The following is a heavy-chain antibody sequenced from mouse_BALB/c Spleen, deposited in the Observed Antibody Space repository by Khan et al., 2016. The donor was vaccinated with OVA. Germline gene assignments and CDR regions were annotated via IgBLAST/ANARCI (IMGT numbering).Heavy chain of an antibody. CDR2: ISYSGST. CDR3: ARTARIKF. D-gene: IGHD1-2*01. J-gene: IGHJ2*01. V-gene: IGHV3-2*02. Sequence: EVQLVESGPGLVKPSQSLSLTCTVTGYSITSGYGWNWIRQFPGNKLEWMGYISYSGSTNYNQSLKSRISFTRDKSNNQAFLQLNSVTTEDTATYYRARTARIKFWGQGTTLTVSA. CDR1: GYSITSGYG.